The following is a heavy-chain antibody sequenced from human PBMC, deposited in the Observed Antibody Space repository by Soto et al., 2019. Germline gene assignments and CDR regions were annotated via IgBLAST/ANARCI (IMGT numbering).Heavy chain of an antibody. CDR3: AREMAGTVVADDAFDI. Sequence: GGSLRLSCAASGFTFSSYSMNWVRQAPGKGLEWVSYISSSSSTIYYADSVKGRFTISRDNAKNSLYLQMNSLRAEDTAVYYCAREMAGTVVADDAFDIWGQGTMVTVSS. CDR2: ISSSSSTI. V-gene: IGHV3-48*04. J-gene: IGHJ3*02. D-gene: IGHD6-19*01. CDR1: GFTFSSYS.